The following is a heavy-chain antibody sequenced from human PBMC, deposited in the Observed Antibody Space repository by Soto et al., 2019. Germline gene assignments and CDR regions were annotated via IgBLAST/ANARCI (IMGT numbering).Heavy chain of an antibody. CDR1: GYTFTSYD. V-gene: IGHV1-8*01. D-gene: IGHD3-10*01. J-gene: IGHJ5*02. CDR2: MNPNSGNT. Sequence: QVQLVQSGAEVKKPGASVKVSCKASGYTFTSYDINWVRQATGQGLEWMGWMNPNSGNTGYAQKFQGRVTMTXXTXIXXAYMELSSLRSEDTAVYYCARAPRGLWFGERWFDPWGQGTLVTVSS. CDR3: ARAPRGLWFGERWFDP.